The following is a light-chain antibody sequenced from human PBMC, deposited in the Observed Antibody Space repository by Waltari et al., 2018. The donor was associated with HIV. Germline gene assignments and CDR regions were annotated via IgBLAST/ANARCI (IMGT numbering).Light chain of an antibody. CDR3: SSYTSTITVV. V-gene: IGLV2-14*01. Sequence: QSALTQPASVSGSPAQSVTISCTGTNSDLGDYNYVSCYQQHPGKAPKLIIFAVSNRPSWVSNRFSGSKSGNTTSLTISGLQAEDEADYYCSSYTSTITVVFGGGTKVTVL. CDR2: AVS. CDR1: NSDLGDYNY. J-gene: IGLJ2*01.